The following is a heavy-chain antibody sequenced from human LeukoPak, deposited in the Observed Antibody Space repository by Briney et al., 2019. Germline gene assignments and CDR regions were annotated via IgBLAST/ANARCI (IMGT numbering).Heavy chain of an antibody. Sequence: PSETLSLTCTVSGDSISSFYWSWIRQPPGKGLEWIGYIYHNGITNYNPFLKSRVTISINTSKTQFSLNVSSVTAADTAVYYCARMSRFSWTPYYFDYWSQGTLVTVSS. D-gene: IGHD3/OR15-3a*01. J-gene: IGHJ4*02. CDR1: GDSISSFY. V-gene: IGHV4-59*01. CDR3: ARMSRFSWTPYYFDY. CDR2: IYHNGIT.